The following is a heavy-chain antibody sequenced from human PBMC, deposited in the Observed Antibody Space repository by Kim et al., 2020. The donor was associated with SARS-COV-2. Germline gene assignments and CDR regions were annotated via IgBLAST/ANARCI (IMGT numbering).Heavy chain of an antibody. D-gene: IGHD3-22*01. J-gene: IGHJ1*01. CDR2: IYYRGNT. V-gene: IGHV4-39*01. CDR1: GGSITTYSYS. Sequence: SETLSLTCTVSGGSITTYSYSWGWIRQPPGKGLEWIGNIYYRGNTYYNPSLKSRVTISGDTSKNQFSLSLSSVTAADTAVYYCASYYDYSGSEYFQPWG. CDR3: ASYYDYSGSEYFQP.